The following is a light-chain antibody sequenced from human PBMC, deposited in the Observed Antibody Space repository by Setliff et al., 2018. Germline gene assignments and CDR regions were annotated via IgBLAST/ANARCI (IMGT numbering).Light chain of an antibody. CDR3: SSYTNSNTYV. CDR2: TNN. V-gene: IGLV1-44*01. CDR1: SSNIGSNT. J-gene: IGLJ1*01. Sequence: QSVLTQPPSASGTPGQRVTISCSGTSSNIGSNTVNWYQQFPGTAPKLLIQTNNQRHSGVPDRFSGSKSGASASLAISGLQSGVEADYYCSSYTNSNTYVFGTGTKVTVL.